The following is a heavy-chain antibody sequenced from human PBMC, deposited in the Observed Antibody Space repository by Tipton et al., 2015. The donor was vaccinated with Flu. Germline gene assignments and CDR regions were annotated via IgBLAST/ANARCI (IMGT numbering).Heavy chain of an antibody. Sequence: LVCRVSGGSSSSGREYWSWIRKPAGKGPERIGRIYTSGSTNYNPSLKSRVTISVDTSKKQFSLKLSSVTAAAKDVYYCARVRSYYDSSGYYSAFDYWGQGTLVTVSS. J-gene: IGHJ4*02. V-gene: IGHV4-61*02. CDR1: GGSSSSGREY. CDR3: ARVRSYYDSSGYYSAFDY. CDR2: IYTSGST. D-gene: IGHD3-22*01.